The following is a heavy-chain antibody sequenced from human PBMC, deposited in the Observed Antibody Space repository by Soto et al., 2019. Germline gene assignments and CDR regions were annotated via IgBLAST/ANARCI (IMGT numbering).Heavy chain of an antibody. CDR2: IDPSDSYT. J-gene: IGHJ6*02. CDR3: AVSSGYYYYYGMDV. CDR1: GYSFTSYW. V-gene: IGHV5-10-1*01. Sequence: LKISCKGSGYSFTSYWISWVRQMPGKGLEWMGRIDPSDSYTNYSPSFQGHVTISADKSISTAYLQWSSLKASDTAMYYCAVSSGYYYYYGMDVWGQGTTVTVSS. D-gene: IGHD3-22*01.